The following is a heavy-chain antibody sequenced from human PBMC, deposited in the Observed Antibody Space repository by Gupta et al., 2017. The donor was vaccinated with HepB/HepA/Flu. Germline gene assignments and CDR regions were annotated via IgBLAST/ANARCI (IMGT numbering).Heavy chain of an antibody. CDR3: ARGEGSSLRFVDPPYYNYGLAV. Sequence: QVQLMESGGGVVHPGRSLRLSCAASAFTLSNDVMTWVRQAPGKGLEWVAVILEDGGNRYYADSVKGRFTISRDKSKNTLYLQMNSLRVEDTAVYYCARGEGSSLRFVDPPYYNYGLAVWGQGTTVTVS. D-gene: IGHD3-3*01. V-gene: IGHV3-30*01. J-gene: IGHJ6*02. CDR1: AFTLSNDV. CDR2: ILEDGGNR.